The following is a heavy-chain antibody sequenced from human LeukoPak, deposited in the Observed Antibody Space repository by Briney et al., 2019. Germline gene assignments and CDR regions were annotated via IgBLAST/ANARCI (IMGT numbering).Heavy chain of an antibody. CDR1: GFTFSDYY. Sequence: GGSLRLSCAASGFTFSDYYMSWIRQAPGKGLEWISYISSSGDTIFYADSVKGRFTISRDNAKNSLYLQMNSLRADDTAVYYCAKGSSGGSYHPFDYWGQGTLVTVSS. D-gene: IGHD1-26*01. CDR3: AKGSSGGSYHPFDY. CDR2: ISSSGDTI. V-gene: IGHV3-11*04. J-gene: IGHJ4*02.